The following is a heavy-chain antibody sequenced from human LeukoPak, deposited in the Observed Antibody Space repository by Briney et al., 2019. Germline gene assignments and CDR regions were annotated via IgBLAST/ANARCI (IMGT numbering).Heavy chain of an antibody. CDR2: ISAYTGNT. Sequence: ASVKVSCKASGYTFTAYGVTWVRQAPGQGLEWMGWISAYTGNTDYAQHFQGRVTMTTDTSTSTAYMELRSLRSDDTAVYYCARGRGYYDSSGSYAFDIWGLGTLVTVSS. J-gene: IGHJ3*02. D-gene: IGHD3-22*01. V-gene: IGHV1-18*01. CDR1: GYTFTAYG. CDR3: ARGRGYYDSSGSYAFDI.